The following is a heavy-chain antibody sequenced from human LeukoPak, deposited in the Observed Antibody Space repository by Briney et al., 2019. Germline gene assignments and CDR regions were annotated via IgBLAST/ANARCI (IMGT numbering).Heavy chain of an antibody. CDR1: GFTFTNAW. CDR2: INTDGRST. D-gene: IGHD7-27*01. J-gene: IGHJ4*02. CDR3: ARVTGDRPFFDY. Sequence: QPGGSLRLSCAASGFTFTNAWMSWVRQAPGKGLVWVSRINTDGRSTTYADSVKGRFTISRDNAKNTLYLQMNSLRAEDTAVYYCARVTGDRPFFDYWGQGTLVTVSS. V-gene: IGHV3-74*01.